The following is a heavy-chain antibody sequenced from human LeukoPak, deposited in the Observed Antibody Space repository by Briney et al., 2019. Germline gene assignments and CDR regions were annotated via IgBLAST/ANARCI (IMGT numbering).Heavy chain of an antibody. Sequence: GSLRLSFAASGFTFSSYSMHWVPQAPGKGLEFFSAIRSNGGSTYYANSVKGRFTISRDNSKNTLYLQMGSLRAEDMAVYYCARGTYDFWSGYNWFDPWGQGTLVTVSS. CDR3: ARGTYDFWSGYNWFDP. CDR1: GFTFSSYS. D-gene: IGHD3-3*01. CDR2: IRSNGGST. V-gene: IGHV3-64*01. J-gene: IGHJ5*02.